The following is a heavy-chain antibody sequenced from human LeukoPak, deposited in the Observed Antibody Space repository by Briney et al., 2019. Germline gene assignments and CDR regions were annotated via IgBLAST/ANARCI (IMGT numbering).Heavy chain of an antibody. D-gene: IGHD1-20*01. J-gene: IGHJ4*02. CDR2: ISFSDGT. Sequence: SETLSLTCAVSGASVSSNYWSRIRQSAGERLEWIGRISFSDGTNYSPSLKSRVTISVDTSKNQFSLKLSSVTAADTAVYYCARGSITGIDYWGQGTLVTVSS. CDR1: GASVSSNY. CDR3: ARGSITGIDY. V-gene: IGHV4-4*07.